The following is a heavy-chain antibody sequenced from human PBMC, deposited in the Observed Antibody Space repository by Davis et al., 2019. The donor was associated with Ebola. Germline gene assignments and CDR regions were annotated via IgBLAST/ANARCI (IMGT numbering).Heavy chain of an antibody. Sequence: ASVKVSCKASGYTFTSYAMHWVRQAPGQRLEWMGWINAGNGNTKYSQKFQGRVTITRDTSASTAYMELSSLRSEDTAVYYCAREVVVPAAMGWFDPWGQGTLVTVSS. CDR3: AREVVVPAAMGWFDP. CDR1: GYTFTSYA. D-gene: IGHD2-2*01. V-gene: IGHV1-3*01. J-gene: IGHJ5*02. CDR2: INAGNGNT.